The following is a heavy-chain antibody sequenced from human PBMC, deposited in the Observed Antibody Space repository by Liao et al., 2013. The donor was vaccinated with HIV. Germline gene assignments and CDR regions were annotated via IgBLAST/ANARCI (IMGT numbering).Heavy chain of an antibody. CDR3: ARGGWGSPDFDY. CDR2: IYSSGTT. CDR1: GGSISSYY. V-gene: IGHV4-4*07. J-gene: IGHJ4*02. Sequence: QVQLQQSGPGLVKPSETLSLTCSVSGGSISSYYWSWIRQPAGKGLEWIGRIYSSGTTNYSPSLKSRVALSIDASENQFSLKLSSVTAADTAVYYCARGGWGSPDFDYWGQGTLVTVSS. D-gene: IGHD2-21*01.